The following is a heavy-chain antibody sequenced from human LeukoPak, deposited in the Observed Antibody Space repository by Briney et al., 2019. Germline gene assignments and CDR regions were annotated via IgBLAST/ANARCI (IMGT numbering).Heavy chain of an antibody. J-gene: IGHJ4*02. CDR2: IYYSGST. CDR3: ARWVAAAGPYFDY. Sequence: SETLSLTCTVSGGSISSYYWSWIRQPPGKGLEWIGYIYYSGSTNYNPSLKSRVTISVDTSKNQFSLKLSSVTAADTAVYYCARWVAAAGPYFDYWGQGTLVTVSS. D-gene: IGHD6-13*01. CDR1: GGSISSYY. V-gene: IGHV4-59*01.